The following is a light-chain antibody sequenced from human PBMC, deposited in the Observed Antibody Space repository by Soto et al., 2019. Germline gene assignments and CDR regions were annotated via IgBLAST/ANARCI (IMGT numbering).Light chain of an antibody. V-gene: IGLV2-14*01. CDR3: ISHIRSSTYV. CDR1: SSDVGGYNY. Sequence: QSALTQPASVSGSPGQSIAISCTGTSSDVGGYNYVSWYQQHPGKAPKLFIYDVTNRPSGVSNRFSGSKSGNTASLTIFGLQAEDEADYYCISHIRSSTYVFGCGTKVTVL. CDR2: DVT. J-gene: IGLJ1*01.